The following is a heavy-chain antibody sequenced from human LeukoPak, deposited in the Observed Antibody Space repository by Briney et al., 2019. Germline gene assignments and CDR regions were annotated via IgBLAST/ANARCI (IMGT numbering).Heavy chain of an antibody. V-gene: IGHV3-9*01. CDR2: ISWNSGST. J-gene: IGHJ3*02. Sequence: GGFLRLSCVDSGFTFDDYAMHWVRHAPGKGLEWVSGISWNSGSTGYADSVKGRFTISRDNAKNSLYLQMNSLRAEDTALYYCAKDSAFRRSRLGGIWGQGTMVTVSS. CDR1: GFTFDDYA. D-gene: IGHD6-19*01. CDR3: AKDSAFRRSRLGGI.